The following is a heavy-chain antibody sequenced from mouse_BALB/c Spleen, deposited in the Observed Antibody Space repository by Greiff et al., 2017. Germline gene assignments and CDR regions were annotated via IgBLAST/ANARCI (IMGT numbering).Heavy chain of an antibody. Sequence: VMLVESGAELVRPGTSVKVSCKASGYAFTNYLIEWVKQRPGQGLEWIGVINPGSGGTNYNEKFKGKATLTADKSSSTAYMQLSSLTSDDSAVYFCARYPYDYDGDYWGQGTTLTVSS. CDR2: INPGSGGT. CDR1: GYAFTNYL. CDR3: ARYPYDYDGDY. J-gene: IGHJ2*01. D-gene: IGHD2-4*01. V-gene: IGHV1-54*01.